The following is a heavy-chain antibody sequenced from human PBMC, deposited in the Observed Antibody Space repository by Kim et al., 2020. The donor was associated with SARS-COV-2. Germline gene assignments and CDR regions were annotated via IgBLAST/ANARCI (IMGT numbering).Heavy chain of an antibody. CDR2: ITSTSSYI. Sequence: GGSLRLSCATSGFTFSTYTMNWVRQAPGKGLEWVSSITSTSSYIYYADSVRGRFAISRDDAKNSLYLQMNSLRAEDTAVYYCARDGGYSGGWFPYSFLFDYWGQGTLVTVSS. D-gene: IGHD6-19*01. V-gene: IGHV3-21*06. J-gene: IGHJ4*02. CDR1: GFTFSTYT. CDR3: ARDGGYSGGWFPYSFLFDY.